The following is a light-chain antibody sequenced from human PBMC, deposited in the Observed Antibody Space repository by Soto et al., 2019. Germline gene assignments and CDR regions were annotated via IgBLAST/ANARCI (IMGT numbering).Light chain of an antibody. Sequence: EIVMTQSPATQSVSPGEGATPHCRASQSVSSKLAWYQQKPGQAPRLLIYGASARATGIPARFSGSGSGTEFTLTISSLQSEDFAVYYCQQYNRWPLTFGGGTKVDIK. CDR1: QSVSSK. CDR3: QQYNRWPLT. V-gene: IGKV3-15*01. CDR2: GAS. J-gene: IGKJ4*01.